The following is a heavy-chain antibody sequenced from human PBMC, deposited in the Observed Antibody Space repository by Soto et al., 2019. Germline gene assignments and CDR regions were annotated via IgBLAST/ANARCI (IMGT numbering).Heavy chain of an antibody. CDR2: TYYMSKWNN. Sequence: SQTLSLTCAISGGSVSSSSAGWHWIRQSPSRGLEWLGRTYYMSKWNNDYAVSVKSRISINPDTSKNQFSLQLNSVTPEDTAIYYCARTYSSGWSYYYGMDVWGQGTTVTVSS. CDR1: GGSVSSSSAG. D-gene: IGHD6-19*01. J-gene: IGHJ6*02. V-gene: IGHV6-1*01. CDR3: ARTYSSGWSYYYGMDV.